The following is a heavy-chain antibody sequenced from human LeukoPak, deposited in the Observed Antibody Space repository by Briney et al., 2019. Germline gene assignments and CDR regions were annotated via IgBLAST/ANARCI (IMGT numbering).Heavy chain of an antibody. CDR1: GFTFSSYE. Sequence: GGSLRLSCAVSGFTFSSYEMNWVRQAPGKGLEWVSYISSSGSTIYYADSVKGRFTISRDNARNSLYLQMNSLRAEDTAVYYCAREVMMITFGGPWGDFDYWGQGTLVTVSS. D-gene: IGHD3-16*01. CDR3: AREVMMITFGGPWGDFDY. J-gene: IGHJ4*02. CDR2: ISSSGSTI. V-gene: IGHV3-48*03.